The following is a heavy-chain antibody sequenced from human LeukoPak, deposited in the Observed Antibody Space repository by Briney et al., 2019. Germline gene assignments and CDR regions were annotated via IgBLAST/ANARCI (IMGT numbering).Heavy chain of an antibody. D-gene: IGHD6-19*01. CDR2: ISSSGSTI. CDR3: ARDPAAGHYYYYMDV. V-gene: IGHV3-48*03. CDR1: GFTFSSYE. Sequence: GGSLRLSCAASGFTFSSYEMNWVRQAPGKGLEWVSYISSSGSTIYYADSVKGRFTISRDNAKNSLYLQMNSLRAEDTAVYYCARDPAAGHYYYYMDVWGKGTTVTISS. J-gene: IGHJ6*03.